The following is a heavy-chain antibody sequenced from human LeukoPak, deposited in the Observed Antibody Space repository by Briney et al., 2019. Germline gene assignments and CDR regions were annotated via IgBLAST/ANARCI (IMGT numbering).Heavy chain of an antibody. V-gene: IGHV3-23*01. Sequence: GGSLRLSCAASGFPFSSYALSWVRQAPGKGLEWVSAISGSGGSTYYADSVKGRFTISRDNSKNTLYLQMNSLTAEDTAVYYCAASMGVVVVAATSFDYWGQGTLVTVSS. D-gene: IGHD2-15*01. CDR1: GFPFSSYA. CDR3: AASMGVVVVAATSFDY. CDR2: ISGSGGST. J-gene: IGHJ4*02.